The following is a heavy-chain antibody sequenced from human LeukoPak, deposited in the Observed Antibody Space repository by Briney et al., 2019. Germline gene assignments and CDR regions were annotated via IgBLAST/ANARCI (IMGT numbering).Heavy chain of an antibody. CDR2: IKQDGSEK. V-gene: IGHV3-7*01. J-gene: IGHJ4*02. CDR1: VFTISSCW. Sequence: GGSLRLSCTASVFTISSCWTCWVRQAPGKGLEWVANIKQDGSEKYYVDSVKGRFTISRDNAKNSLYLQMHSLRAEDTAVYYCARDRVLDYWGQGTLVTVSS. CDR3: ARDRVLDY. D-gene: IGHD2-2*01.